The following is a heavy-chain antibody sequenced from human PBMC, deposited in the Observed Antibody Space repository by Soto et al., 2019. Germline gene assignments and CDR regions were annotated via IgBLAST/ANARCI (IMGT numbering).Heavy chain of an antibody. CDR2: INAGNGNT. CDR3: ARAYYDILTDNNYYGMDV. Sequence: ASVKVSCKASGYTFSNYGIHWVRQAPGQRLEWMGWINAGNGNTKYSQKFQGRVSITRDTSASTAYMELSSLRSEDTAVYYCARAYYDILTDNNYYGMDVWGQGTTVTSP. D-gene: IGHD3-9*01. V-gene: IGHV1-3*01. CDR1: GYTFSNYG. J-gene: IGHJ6*02.